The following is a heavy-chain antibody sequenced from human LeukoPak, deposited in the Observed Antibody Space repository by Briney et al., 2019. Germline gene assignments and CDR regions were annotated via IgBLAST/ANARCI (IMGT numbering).Heavy chain of an antibody. V-gene: IGHV3-30-3*01. Sequence: GGSLRLSCAASGFTFSSYAMHWVRQAPGKGLEWVAVISYDGSNKYYADSVKGRFTISRDNAKNSLYLQMNSLRAEDTAVYYCARGPNYYDSSGYYLDYWGQGTLVTVSS. CDR3: ARGPNYYDSSGYYLDY. CDR2: ISYDGSNK. D-gene: IGHD3-22*01. CDR1: GFTFSSYA. J-gene: IGHJ4*02.